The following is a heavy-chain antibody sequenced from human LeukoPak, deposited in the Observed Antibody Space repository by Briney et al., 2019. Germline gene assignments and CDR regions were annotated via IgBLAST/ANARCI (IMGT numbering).Heavy chain of an antibody. J-gene: IGHJ4*02. CDR1: GFTFSSYW. CDR3: ARDQSYSSGWFRDSYYFDY. V-gene: IGHV3-7*01. Sequence: GGSLRLSCAASGFTFSSYWMSWVRQAPGKGLEWVANIKQDGSEKYYVDSVKGRFTISRDNAKNSLYLQMNSLRAEDTAVYYCARDQSYSSGWFRDSYYFDYWGQGTLATVSS. CDR2: IKQDGSEK. D-gene: IGHD6-19*01.